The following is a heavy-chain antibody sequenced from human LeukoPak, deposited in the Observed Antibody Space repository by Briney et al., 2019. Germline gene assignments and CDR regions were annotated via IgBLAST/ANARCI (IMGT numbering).Heavy chain of an antibody. V-gene: IGHV3-7*03. CDR1: GFTFDDYW. CDR3: TRSTGWYNYFDY. D-gene: IGHD6-19*01. Sequence: PGGSLRLSCGASGFTFDDYWMSWVRQAPGQGLEWVANINQDGSEKYYLDSAKGRFTISRDNARNSLYLQMNSLRAEDVALYYCTRSTGWYNYFDYWGQGALVTVSS. CDR2: INQDGSEK. J-gene: IGHJ4*02.